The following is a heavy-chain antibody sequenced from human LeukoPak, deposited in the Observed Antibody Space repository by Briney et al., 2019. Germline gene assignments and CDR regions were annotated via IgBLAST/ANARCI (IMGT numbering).Heavy chain of an antibody. CDR2: ISAYNGNT. V-gene: IGHV1-18*01. CDR3: GRAAGYYNWFDP. CDR1: GYTFTSYG. Sequence: ASVKVSRKASGYTFTSYGISWVRQAPGQGLEWMGWISAYNGNTNYAQKLQGRVTMTTDTSTSTAYMELRSLRSDDTAVYYCGRAAGYYNWFDPWGQGTLVTVSS. J-gene: IGHJ5*02. D-gene: IGHD3-9*01.